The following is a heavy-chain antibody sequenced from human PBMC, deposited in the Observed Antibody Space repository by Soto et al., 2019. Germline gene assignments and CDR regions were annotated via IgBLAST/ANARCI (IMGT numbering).Heavy chain of an antibody. J-gene: IGHJ6*02. D-gene: IGHD4-4*01. CDR3: AREGGNYYYYYGMDV. V-gene: IGHV3-21*01. Sequence: EVQVVESGGGLVKPGGSLRLSCAASGISFGSHTMNWVRQAPGKGLEWVSSISSSSTYIYYAGSVKGRFTISRDNAQNSLYLQMNSLRAEDTDVYYCAREGGNYYYYYGMDVWGQGTTVTVSS. CDR1: GISFGSHT. CDR2: ISSSSTYI.